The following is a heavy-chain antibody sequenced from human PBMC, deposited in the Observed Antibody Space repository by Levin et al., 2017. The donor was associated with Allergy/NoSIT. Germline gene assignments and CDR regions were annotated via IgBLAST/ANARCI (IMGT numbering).Heavy chain of an antibody. D-gene: IGHD3-9*01. CDR1: GFTFSSYS. Sequence: PGGSLRLSCAASGFTFSSYSMNWVRQAPGKGLEWVSSISSSSSYIYYADSVKGRFTISRDNAKNSLYLQMNSLRAEDTAVYYCARDGDDILTGRFDYWGQGTLVTVSS. J-gene: IGHJ4*02. V-gene: IGHV3-21*01. CDR3: ARDGDDILTGRFDY. CDR2: ISSSSSYI.